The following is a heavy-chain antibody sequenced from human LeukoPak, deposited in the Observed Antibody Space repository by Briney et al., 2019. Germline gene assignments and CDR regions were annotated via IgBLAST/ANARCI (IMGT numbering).Heavy chain of an antibody. CDR2: IRGSADRK. Sequence: GGSLRLSCAASGFSFSTCVMTWVRQAPGKGLEWVSSIRGSADRKDYADSVQGRFTISRDNSKNTLYLQMNGLRVEDTAVYYCAKLGDPGGFSGWDRPFDVWGQGTRVTVSP. J-gene: IGHJ3*01. D-gene: IGHD6-19*01. CDR3: AKLGDPGGFSGWDRPFDV. CDR1: GFSFSTCV. V-gene: IGHV3-23*01.